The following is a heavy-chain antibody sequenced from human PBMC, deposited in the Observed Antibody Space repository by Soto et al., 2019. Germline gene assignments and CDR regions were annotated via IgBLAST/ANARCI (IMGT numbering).Heavy chain of an antibody. Sequence: PSETLSLTCTVSGGSISSGGYYWSWIRQHPGKGLEWIGYIYYSGSTYYNPPLKSRVTISVDTSKNQFSLKLSSVTAADTAVYYCARTSSWAPDFDYWGQGTRVTVSS. CDR2: IYYSGST. CDR3: ARTSSWAPDFDY. J-gene: IGHJ4*02. V-gene: IGHV4-31*03. CDR1: GGSISSGGYY. D-gene: IGHD6-13*01.